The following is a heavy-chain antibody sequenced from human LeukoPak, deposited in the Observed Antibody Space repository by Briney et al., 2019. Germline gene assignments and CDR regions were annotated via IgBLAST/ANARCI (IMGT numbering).Heavy chain of an antibody. Sequence: GGSLRLSCEGSEFSFSSYWMSWVRQAPGKGLEWVAKIKQDGSEKYYVDSVKGRFTISRDNAKNSMYLLMNSLRVEDTAVYYCVRDVLYYYGAERLFWFDPWGQGTLVTVSS. J-gene: IGHJ5*02. D-gene: IGHD3-10*01. CDR3: VRDVLYYYGAERLFWFDP. CDR1: EFSFSSYW. V-gene: IGHV3-7*01. CDR2: IKQDGSEK.